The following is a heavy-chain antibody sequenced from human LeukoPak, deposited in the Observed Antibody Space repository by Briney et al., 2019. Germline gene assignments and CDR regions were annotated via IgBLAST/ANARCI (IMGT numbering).Heavy chain of an antibody. CDR1: GGTFSSYA. CDR2: IIPIFGTA. D-gene: IGHD3-22*01. J-gene: IGHJ4*02. Sequence: SVKVSCKASGGTFSSYAISWVRQAPAQGLEWMGRIIPIFGTANYAQKFQGRVTITTDESTSTAYMELSSLRSEDTAVYYCARFKWDSSGYYSDYWGQGTLVTISS. V-gene: IGHV1-69*05. CDR3: ARFKWDSSGYYSDY.